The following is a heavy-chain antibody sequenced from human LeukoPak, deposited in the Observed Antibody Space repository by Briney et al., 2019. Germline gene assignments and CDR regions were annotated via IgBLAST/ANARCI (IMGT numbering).Heavy chain of an antibody. Sequence: GGSLRLSCAASGFTFSSYDMHWVRQATGKGLEWVSAIGTAGDTYYPGSVKGRFTISRENATNSLYLHMNSLRAGDTAVYYCARSQANSFGSGSYIDYWGQGTLVTVSS. CDR2: IGTAGDT. J-gene: IGHJ4*02. CDR1: GFTFSSYD. V-gene: IGHV3-13*01. CDR3: ARSQANSFGSGSYIDY. D-gene: IGHD3-10*01.